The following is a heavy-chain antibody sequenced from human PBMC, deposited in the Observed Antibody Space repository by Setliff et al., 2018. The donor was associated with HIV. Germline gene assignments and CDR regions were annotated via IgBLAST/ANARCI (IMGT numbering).Heavy chain of an antibody. V-gene: IGHV1-69*13. CDR3: ARDSRDIVVVIAPEPEPYYYYGMDV. CDR1: GDNFNSHS. J-gene: IGHJ6*02. CDR2: IVPIFGTP. D-gene: IGHD2-15*01. Sequence: SVKVSCKASGDNFNSHSISWVRQAPGQGLEWMGGIVPIFGTPNYAQKFKGRLTITADESTSTVYMELSSLRSEDTAVYFCARDSRDIVVVIAPEPEPYYYYGMDVWGEGTTVTVS.